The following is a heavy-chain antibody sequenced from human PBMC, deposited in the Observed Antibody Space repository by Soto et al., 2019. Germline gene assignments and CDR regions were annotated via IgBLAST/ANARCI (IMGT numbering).Heavy chain of an antibody. J-gene: IGHJ4*02. V-gene: IGHV4-34*01. Sequence: SETLSLTCTDYVGSISGYHWSWIRQPPGKGLEWIGEVNHSGSTNYNPSLKSRVSVSVDTSKNQFSLKLNSVTAAGTAVYYCARPSGSALARRFDYWGLGTLLTVS. CDR3: ARPSGSALARRFDY. CDR2: VNHSGST. D-gene: IGHD5-12*01. CDR1: VGSISGYH.